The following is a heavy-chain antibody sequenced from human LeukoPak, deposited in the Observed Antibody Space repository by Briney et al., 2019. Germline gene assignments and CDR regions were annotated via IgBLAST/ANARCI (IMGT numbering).Heavy chain of an antibody. CDR2: ISGGGGST. Sequence: GGSLRLSCAASGFTFGSYSMTWVRQAPGKGLEWVSSISGGGGSTYYADSVKGRFTISRDNSMNTLYLQMNSLRAEDTAVYYCAKVGYRGGHYWFAPWGQGTLVSVSS. J-gene: IGHJ5*02. CDR1: GFTFGSYS. D-gene: IGHD2-15*01. CDR3: AKVGYRGGHYWFAP. V-gene: IGHV3-23*01.